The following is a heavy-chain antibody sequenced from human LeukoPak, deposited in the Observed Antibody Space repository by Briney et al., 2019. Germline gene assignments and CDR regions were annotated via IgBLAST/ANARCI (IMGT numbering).Heavy chain of an antibody. D-gene: IGHD5-24*01. Sequence: GGSLRLSCAASGFTFSSYWMSWVRQAPGKGLEWVANIKQDGSEKYYVDSVKGRFTISRDNAKNSLHLQMNSLRAEDTAVYYCARAGRWLQLVAFDIWGQGTMVTVSS. CDR3: ARAGRWLQLVAFDI. CDR1: GFTFSSYW. V-gene: IGHV3-7*01. CDR2: IKQDGSEK. J-gene: IGHJ3*02.